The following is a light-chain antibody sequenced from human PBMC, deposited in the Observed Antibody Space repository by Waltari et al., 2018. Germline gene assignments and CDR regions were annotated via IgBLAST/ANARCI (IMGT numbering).Light chain of an antibody. J-gene: IGKJ4*01. CDR1: QSISSY. Sequence: DIQMTQSPSFLSASVGDRVTITCRASQSISSYLNWYQQKPGKAPRLLIFAASSLQSGVPSRFSGSGSGTDFTLTISSLQPEDFATYYCQQIYGTLLTFGGGTKVEIK. CDR2: AAS. V-gene: IGKV1-39*01. CDR3: QQIYGTLLT.